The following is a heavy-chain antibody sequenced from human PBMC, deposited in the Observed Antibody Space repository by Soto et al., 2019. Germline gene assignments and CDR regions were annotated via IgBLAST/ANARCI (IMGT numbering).Heavy chain of an antibody. V-gene: IGHV3-74*01. J-gene: IGHJ6*02. CDR1: GFTFSSYW. Sequence: GSLRLSCAASGFTFSSYWMHWVRQAPGKGLVWVSRINSDGSSTSYADSAKGRFTISRDNAKNTLYLQMNSLRAEDTAVYYCARDLYDFWSGFPEYYYGMDVWGQGTTVTVSS. CDR2: INSDGSST. D-gene: IGHD3-3*01. CDR3: ARDLYDFWSGFPEYYYGMDV.